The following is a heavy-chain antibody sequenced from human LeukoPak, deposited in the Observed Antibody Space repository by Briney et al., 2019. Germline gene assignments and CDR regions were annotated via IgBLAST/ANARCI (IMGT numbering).Heavy chain of an antibody. J-gene: IGHJ5*02. V-gene: IGHV1-8*01. CDR3: ARHPLWSGYDSSDWFDP. CDR2: MNPNSGNT. CDR1: GYTFTSYD. Sequence: ASVKVSCKASGYTFTSYDINWVRQATGQGLEWMGWMNPNSGNTGYAQKFQGRVTMTRNTSISTAYMELSSLRSEDTAVYYCARHPLWSGYDSSDWFDPWGQGTLVTVSS. D-gene: IGHD5-12*01.